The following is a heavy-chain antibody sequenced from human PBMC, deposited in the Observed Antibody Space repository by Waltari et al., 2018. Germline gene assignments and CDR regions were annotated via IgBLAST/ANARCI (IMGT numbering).Heavy chain of an antibody. CDR2: IYYSGST. J-gene: IGHJ4*02. CDR3: ARLSDTIFGVVMPYYFDY. Sequence: QLQLQESGPGLVKPSETLSLTCTVAGGSISSSSYYWGWIRQPPGTGLEWIGSIYYSGSTYYNPSLKSRVTISVDTSKNQFSLKLSSVTAADTAVYYCARLSDTIFGVVMPYYFDYWGQGTLVTVSS. V-gene: IGHV4-39*07. CDR1: GGSISSSSYY. D-gene: IGHD3-3*01.